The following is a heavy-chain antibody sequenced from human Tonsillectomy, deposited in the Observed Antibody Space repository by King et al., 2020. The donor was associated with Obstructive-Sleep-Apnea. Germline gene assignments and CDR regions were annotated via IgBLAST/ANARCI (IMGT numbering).Heavy chain of an antibody. CDR1: GFTFNNAW. CDR3: TTSVGATKADYYYYYDMDV. Sequence: VQLVESGGGLVKPGGSLRLSCAASGFTFNNAWMSWVRQAPGKGLEWVGRIKRKTDGGTTDYAAPVKGRFTISRDDSKKTLNLQMKSLKTEDTAVYYCTTSVGATKADYYYYYDMDVWGQGTTVTVSS. J-gene: IGHJ6*02. D-gene: IGHD1-26*01. V-gene: IGHV3-15*01. CDR2: IKRKTDGGTT.